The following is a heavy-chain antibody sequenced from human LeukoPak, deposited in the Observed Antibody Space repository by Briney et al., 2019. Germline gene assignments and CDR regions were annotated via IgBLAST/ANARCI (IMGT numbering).Heavy chain of an antibody. Sequence: SQTLSLTCTVSGGSISSGGYYWSWIRQHPGKGLEWIGYIYYSGSTYYNPSLKSRVTISVDTSKNQFSLKLSSVTAADTAVYYCARDLYDSSGYYLPLRYWGQGTLVTVSS. V-gene: IGHV4-31*03. CDR3: ARDLYDSSGYYLPLRY. CDR2: IYYSGST. CDR1: GGSISSGGYY. J-gene: IGHJ4*02. D-gene: IGHD3-22*01.